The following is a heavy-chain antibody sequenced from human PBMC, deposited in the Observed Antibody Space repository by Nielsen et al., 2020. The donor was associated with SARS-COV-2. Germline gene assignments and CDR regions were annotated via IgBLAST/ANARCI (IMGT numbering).Heavy chain of an antibody. V-gene: IGHV1-3*01. CDR2: INAGNGNT. D-gene: IGHD6-13*01. CDR1: GYTSTSYA. J-gene: IGHJ6*03. Sequence: ASVKVSCKASGYTSTSYAMHWVRQAPGQRLEWMGWINAGNGNTKYSQKFQGRVTITRDTSASTAYMELSSLRSEDTAVYYCARDGSSWSYYYYMDVWGKGTTVTVSS. CDR3: ARDGSSWSYYYYMDV.